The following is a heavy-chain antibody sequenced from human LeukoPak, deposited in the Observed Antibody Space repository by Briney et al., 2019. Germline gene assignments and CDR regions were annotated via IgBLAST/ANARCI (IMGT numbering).Heavy chain of an antibody. Sequence: PGGSLRLSCAASGFTFSSYSMNWVCQAPGKGLEWVSYISSSSSTIYYADSVKGRFTISRDNAKNSLYLQMNSLRAEDTAVYYCARDRLRASGYDFDYWSQGTLVTVSS. CDR3: ARDRLRASGYDFDY. CDR1: GFTFSSYS. CDR2: ISSSSSTI. V-gene: IGHV3-48*01. J-gene: IGHJ4*02. D-gene: IGHD5-12*01.